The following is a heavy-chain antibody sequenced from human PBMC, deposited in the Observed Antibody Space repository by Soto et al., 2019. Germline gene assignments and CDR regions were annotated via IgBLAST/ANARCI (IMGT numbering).Heavy chain of an antibody. J-gene: IGHJ6*02. CDR2: IIPIFGTA. CDR1: GGTFSSYA. V-gene: IGHV1-69*13. D-gene: IGHD1-26*01. CDR3: ARDVGQEHGRDYYYYYRMDV. Sequence: SVKVSCKASGGTFSSYAISWVRQAPGQGLEWMGGIIPIFGTANYAQKFQGRVTITADESTSTAYMELSSLRSEVTAVYYCARDVGQEHGRDYYYYYRMDVWGQGTTVTVSS.